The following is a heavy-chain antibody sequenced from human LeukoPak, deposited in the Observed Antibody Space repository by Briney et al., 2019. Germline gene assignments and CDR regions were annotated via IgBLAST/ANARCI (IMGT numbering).Heavy chain of an antibody. V-gene: IGHV1-2*02. CDR3: ARDGLEATGMDV. CDR2: INPNSGGT. CDR1: GYTFTGYY. Sequence: GASVKVSCKASGYTFTGYYMHWVRQAPGQGLEWMGWINPNSGGTNYAQKFQGRVTMTRDTSISTAYMKLSRLRSDDTAVYYSARDGLEATGMDVWGQGTTVTVSS. J-gene: IGHJ6*02. D-gene: IGHD1-1*01.